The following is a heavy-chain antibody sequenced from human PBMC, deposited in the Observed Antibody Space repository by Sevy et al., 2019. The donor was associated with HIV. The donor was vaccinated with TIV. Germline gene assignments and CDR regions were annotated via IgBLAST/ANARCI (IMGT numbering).Heavy chain of an antibody. CDR3: ARERGYSYGYEDY. CDR1: GFTFSSYN. Sequence: GGSLRLSCAASGFTFSSYNMNWVRQAPGKGLEWVSSISSSSTNIYYADSVEGRFTISRDNAKKSLYLQMNSLRAEDTAVYYCARERGYSYGYEDYWGQGTLVTVSS. J-gene: IGHJ4*02. D-gene: IGHD5-18*01. V-gene: IGHV3-21*01. CDR2: ISSSSTNI.